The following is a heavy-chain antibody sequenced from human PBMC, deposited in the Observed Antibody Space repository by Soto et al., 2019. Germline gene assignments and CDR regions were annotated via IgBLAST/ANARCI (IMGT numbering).Heavy chain of an antibody. J-gene: IGHJ4*02. D-gene: IGHD3-9*01. CDR3: AEEYDMLTGSDH. CDR1: GFTFSNYA. V-gene: IGHV3-23*01. CDR2: IRGGGGRT. Sequence: EVQLLESGGGLIQPGGSLRLSCAASGFTFSNYAMSWVRQAPGKGLEWVSGIRGGGGRTYYADSVKGRFTISRDNSKITRFRPMTSLRVEDAALYYCAEEYDMLTGSDHWGAGTLVTVSS.